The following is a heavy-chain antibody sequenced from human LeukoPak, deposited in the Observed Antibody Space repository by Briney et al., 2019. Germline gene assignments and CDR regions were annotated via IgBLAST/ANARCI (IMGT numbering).Heavy chain of an antibody. CDR1: GGSISNYY. CDR2: IYTSGNT. V-gene: IGHV4-4*07. D-gene: IGHD2-15*01. CDR3: ARARRGGYYYYGMDV. J-gene: IGHJ6*02. Sequence: SETLSLTCTVSGGSISNYYWSWIRQPAGKGLEWIGRIYTSGNTNYNPSLKSRVTMSVDTSKNHFYLRLSSVTAADTAVYYCARARRGGYYYYGMDVWGQGTTVTVSS.